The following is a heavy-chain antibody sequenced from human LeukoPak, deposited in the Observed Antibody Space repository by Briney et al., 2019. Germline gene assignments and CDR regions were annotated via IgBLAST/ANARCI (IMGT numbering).Heavy chain of an antibody. CDR2: ISYDGSNK. J-gene: IGHJ1*01. CDR1: GFTFSRYA. D-gene: IGHD4-11*01. V-gene: IGHV3-30-3*01. Sequence: GRSLRLSCAASGFTFSRYALHWVRQVPGKGLEWVAAISYDGSNKYYADSVKGRFTISRDNAKMSLYLQMNSLRVEDTAVYYCATYSTRNAREFQSWGQGTLVTVSS. CDR3: ATYSTRNAREFQS.